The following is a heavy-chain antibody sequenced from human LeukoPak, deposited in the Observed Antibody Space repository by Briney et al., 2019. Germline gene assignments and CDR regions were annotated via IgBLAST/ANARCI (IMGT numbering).Heavy chain of an antibody. CDR2: IRYDGSNK. D-gene: IGHD6-19*01. J-gene: IGHJ1*01. CDR3: ARGGKRALAGTRSPQYFQH. Sequence: PGGSLRLSCAASGFTFSKYGMHWVRQAPGKGLEWVAYIRYDGSNKYYADSVKGRFTISRDNSKNTLYLQMNSLRPEDTAVYYCARGGKRALAGTRSPQYFQHWGQGTLVTVSS. CDR1: GFTFSKYG. V-gene: IGHV3-30*02.